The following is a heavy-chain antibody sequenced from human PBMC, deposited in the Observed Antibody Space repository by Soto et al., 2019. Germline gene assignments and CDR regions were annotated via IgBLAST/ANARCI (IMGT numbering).Heavy chain of an antibody. J-gene: IGHJ6*02. CDR2: ISSSGSTI. Sequence: GGSLRLSCAASGFTFSSYEMNWVRQAPGKGQEWVSYISSSGSTIYYADSVKGRFTISRDNAKNSLYLQMNSRKVEDTAVYYCARDYIITFGGVIVNDYGMDVWGQGTTVIVS. V-gene: IGHV3-48*03. CDR3: ARDYIITFGGVIVNDYGMDV. D-gene: IGHD3-16*02. CDR1: GFTFSSYE.